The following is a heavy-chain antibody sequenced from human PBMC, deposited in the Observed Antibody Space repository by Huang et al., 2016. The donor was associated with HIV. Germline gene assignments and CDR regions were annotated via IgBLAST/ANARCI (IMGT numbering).Heavy chain of an antibody. D-gene: IGHD3-16*01. CDR2: IKQVGNA. Sequence: QVQLQQWGAGLLKPSETLSLTCAVYGGSFSRHYWNWIRQSPGKGLEWIGRIKQVGNANYNTALERRVTMSVDTSKNQFALKLTSVTGADTAMYYCAREVMISFGGPFDPWGQGTLVTVSS. V-gene: IGHV4-34*01. CDR1: GGSFSRHY. J-gene: IGHJ5*02. CDR3: AREVMISFGGPFDP.